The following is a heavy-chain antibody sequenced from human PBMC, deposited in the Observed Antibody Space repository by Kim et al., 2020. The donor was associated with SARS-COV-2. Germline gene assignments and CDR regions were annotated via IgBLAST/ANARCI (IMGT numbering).Heavy chain of an antibody. V-gene: IGHV4-61*01. Sequence: SETLSLTCSVSSGSVNRGTFYWSWLRQPPGKGLEGIGYIFHNASTTYNLSHKSRVTISIDTSKNQFSLKFTSVTAAATAVYYCASSLYYGSESFYFGSWCQGTLVTVPS. CDR1: SGSVNRGTFY. J-gene: IGHJ4*02. CDR2: IFHNAST. CDR3: ASSLYYGSESFYFGS. D-gene: IGHD3-10*01.